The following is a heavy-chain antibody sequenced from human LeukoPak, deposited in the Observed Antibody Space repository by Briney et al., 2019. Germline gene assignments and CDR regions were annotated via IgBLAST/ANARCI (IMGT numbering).Heavy chain of an antibody. J-gene: IGHJ5*02. CDR2: INQDGSDK. CDR1: RFIFSNHW. V-gene: IGHV3-7*01. D-gene: IGHD3-3*01. Sequence: GGSLRLSCAASRFIFSNHWMTWVRQAPGKGLEWVAMINQDGSDKYYADSVKGRFTISRDNAKNSLDLQMNSLRAEDTAVYYCASVYLEYYDFWSGYPWGQGTLVTVSS. CDR3: ASVYLEYYDFWSGYP.